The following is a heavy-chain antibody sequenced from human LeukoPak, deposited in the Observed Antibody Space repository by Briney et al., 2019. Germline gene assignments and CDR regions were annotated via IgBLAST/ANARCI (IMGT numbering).Heavy chain of an antibody. CDR2: INHSGST. Sequence: PSETLSLTCAVYGESFSGYYWSWIRQPPGKGLEWIGEINHSGSTNYNPSLKSRVTISVDTSKNQFSLKLSSVTAADTAVYYCARGRGKYYYDSSGAGRWFDPWGQGTLVTVSS. J-gene: IGHJ5*02. CDR1: GESFSGYY. V-gene: IGHV4-34*01. CDR3: ARGRGKYYYDSSGAGRWFDP. D-gene: IGHD3-22*01.